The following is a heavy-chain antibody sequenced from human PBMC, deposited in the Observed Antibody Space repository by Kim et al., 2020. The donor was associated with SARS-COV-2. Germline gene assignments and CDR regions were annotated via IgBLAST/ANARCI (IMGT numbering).Heavy chain of an antibody. Sequence: GGSLRLSCAASGFTFSSYDMHWVRQATGKGLEWVSTIGTAGDTYYPGSVKGRYTISRENAKNSLYLQMNSLRAGDTAVYYCARAPARIAVAGYYYYYGMDVGGQRTTDTVS. D-gene: IGHD6-19*01. CDR2: IGTAGDT. J-gene: IGHJ6*02. V-gene: IGHV3-13*01. CDR1: GFTFSSYD. CDR3: ARAPARIAVAGYYYYYGMDV.